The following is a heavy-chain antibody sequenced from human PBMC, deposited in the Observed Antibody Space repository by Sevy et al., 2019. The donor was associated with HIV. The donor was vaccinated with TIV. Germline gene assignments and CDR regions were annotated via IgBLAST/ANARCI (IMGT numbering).Heavy chain of an antibody. CDR2: VSHSGNT. V-gene: IGHV4-59*08. D-gene: IGHD2-2*02. J-gene: IGHJ4*02. Sequence: SETLSLTCTVSGDSINTYYWSWIRQPPGKGLEWVGYVSHSGNTNYNPSLKSRVSMSVDTSTNQFSLKVKSVTAADTAVYYCARLRWDLVVVPGATPGCYFDSWGQGTLVTVSS. CDR3: ARLRWDLVVVPGATPGCYFDS. CDR1: GDSINTYY.